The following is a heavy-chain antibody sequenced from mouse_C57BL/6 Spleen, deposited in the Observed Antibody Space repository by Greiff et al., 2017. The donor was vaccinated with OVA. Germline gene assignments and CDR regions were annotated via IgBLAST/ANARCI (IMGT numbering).Heavy chain of an antibody. J-gene: IGHJ1*03. CDR3: ANTVVGYFDV. V-gene: IGHV1-82*01. D-gene: IGHD1-1*01. CDR2: IYPGDGDT. Sequence: VKLMESGPELVKPGASVKISCKASGYAFSSSWMNWVKQRPGKGLEWIGRIYPGDGDTNYNGKFKGKATLTADKSSSTAYMQLSSLTSEDSAVYFCANTVVGYFDVWGTGTTVTVSS. CDR1: GYAFSSSW.